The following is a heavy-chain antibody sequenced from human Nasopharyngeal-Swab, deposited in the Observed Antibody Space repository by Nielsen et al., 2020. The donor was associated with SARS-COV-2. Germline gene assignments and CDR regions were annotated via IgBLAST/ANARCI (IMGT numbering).Heavy chain of an antibody. CDR3: ARAVSDYSSSDYYYYMDV. CDR2: IYPSDSDT. V-gene: IGHV5-51*01. Sequence: GESLKISCRASGYSFNNNWIGWVRQMPGKGLEFMGIIYPSDSDTRYSPPFQGQVTISADKSITTAYLQWSSLKASDTAMYYCARAVSDYSSSDYYYYMDVWGKGTTVTVSS. D-gene: IGHD6-19*01. J-gene: IGHJ6*03. CDR1: GYSFNNNW.